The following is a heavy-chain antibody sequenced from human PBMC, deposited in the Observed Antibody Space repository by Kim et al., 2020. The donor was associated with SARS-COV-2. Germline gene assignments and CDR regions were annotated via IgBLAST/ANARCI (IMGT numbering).Heavy chain of an antibody. D-gene: IGHD3-10*01. J-gene: IGHJ4*02. CDR1: GDTISSSSYN. Sequence: SETLSLTCTVSGDTISSSSYNWGWIRQPPGKGLEWIGHIFYTGTTLYNAPLKSRVTISVDTSKNLFSLKLNSVTAADTAIYFCGRAYGSAIDDWGPGSLVTVSS. CDR2: IFYTGTT. CDR3: GRAYGSAIDD. V-gene: IGHV4-39*01.